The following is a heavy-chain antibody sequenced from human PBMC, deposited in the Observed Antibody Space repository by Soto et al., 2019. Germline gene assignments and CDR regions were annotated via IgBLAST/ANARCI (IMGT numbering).Heavy chain of an antibody. J-gene: IGHJ5*02. V-gene: IGHV3-48*03. D-gene: IGHD2-2*01. CDR1: GFTFSSYE. CDR3: ARGRGYCSSTSCGNWFDP. CDR2: ISSSGSTI. Sequence: GWSLRLACASSGFTFSSYEMNWVRQAPGKGLEWVSYISSSGSTIYYADSEKGRFTISRDNAKNSLYLQMNSLRAEDTAVYYCARGRGYCSSTSCGNWFDPWGQGTLVTVSS.